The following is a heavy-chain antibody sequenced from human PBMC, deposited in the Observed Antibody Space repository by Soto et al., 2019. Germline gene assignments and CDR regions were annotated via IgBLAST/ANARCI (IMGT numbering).Heavy chain of an antibody. V-gene: IGHV3-21*01. D-gene: IGHD6-19*01. J-gene: IGHJ4*02. Sequence: GSLRLSCAASGFTFSSYSMNWVRQAPGKGLEWVSSISSSSYIYYADSVKGRFTISRDNAKNSLYLQMNSLRAEDTAVYYCAARHKYSSGWYLDYWGQGTLVTVSS. CDR2: ISSSSYI. CDR1: GFTFSSYS. CDR3: AARHKYSSGWYLDY.